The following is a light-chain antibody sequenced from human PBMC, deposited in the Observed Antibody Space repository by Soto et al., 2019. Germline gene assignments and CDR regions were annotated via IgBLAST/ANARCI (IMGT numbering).Light chain of an antibody. CDR3: QQSYSTPHT. J-gene: IGKJ2*01. V-gene: IGKV1-33*01. CDR2: DAS. CDR1: QDIGNY. Sequence: DLQMTQSPSSLSASVGDRITITCQASQDIGNYVNWYQQKPGKAPKLMIYDASALESGVPSRFSGSGSGTDFTFTISSLQPEDFATYYCQQSYSTPHTFGQGTKLEIK.